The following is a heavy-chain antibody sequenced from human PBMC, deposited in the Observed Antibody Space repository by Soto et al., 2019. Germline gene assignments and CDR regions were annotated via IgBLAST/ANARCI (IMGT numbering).Heavy chain of an antibody. D-gene: IGHD4-17*01. Sequence: SETLSLTCAVSGDSISNTKWWSWVRQPPGKGLEWIGEIYHSGSSNYNPSLKSRVTMSVDKSKNQFSLKLNSVSAADTAVYYCARLWTTVANDYWGQGTLVTVSS. J-gene: IGHJ4*02. V-gene: IGHV4-4*02. CDR3: ARLWTTVANDY. CDR1: GDSISNTKW. CDR2: IYHSGSS.